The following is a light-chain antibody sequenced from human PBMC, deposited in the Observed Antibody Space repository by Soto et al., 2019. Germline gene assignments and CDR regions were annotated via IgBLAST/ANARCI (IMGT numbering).Light chain of an antibody. V-gene: IGLV2-8*01. CDR2: SVS. CDR3: SSYAGSKLLV. Sequence: QSALTQSPSASGSPGQSVTISCTGTSSDVGNYKYVSWYQQHPGKAPQLMIYSVSKRPSGVPDSFSGSKSGNTASLTVSGLQVYDEAYDSCSSYAGSKLLVFGGGTKLTVL. J-gene: IGLJ2*01. CDR1: SSDVGNYKY.